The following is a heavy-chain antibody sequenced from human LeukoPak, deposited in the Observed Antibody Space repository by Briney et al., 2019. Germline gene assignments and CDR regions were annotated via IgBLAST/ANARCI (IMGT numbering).Heavy chain of an antibody. CDR1: GYTFTTYG. D-gene: IGHD1-26*01. V-gene: IGHV1-18*01. Sequence: VASVRVSCKASGYTFTTYGLSWVRQAPGQGLEWIGWIRVYYGNTYQAQKVQGRLTMTTDKSTNTAYLELRSLTSDDTAVYYCARDSALNYSGMDVRGQGTTGIVSS. J-gene: IGHJ6*02. CDR3: ARDSALNYSGMDV. CDR2: IRVYYGNT.